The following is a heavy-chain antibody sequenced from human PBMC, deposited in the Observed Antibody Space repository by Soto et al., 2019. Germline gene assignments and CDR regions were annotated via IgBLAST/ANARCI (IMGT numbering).Heavy chain of an antibody. J-gene: IGHJ3*02. V-gene: IGHV4-59*01. Sequence: PSETLSLTCTVSGGSISSYYWSWIRQPPGKGLEWIGYIYYSGSTNYNPSLKSRVTISVDTSKNQFSLKLSSVTAADTAVYYCESEQSLVGGIAFDIWGQGTMVTVSS. CDR3: ESEQSLVGGIAFDI. CDR2: IYYSGST. D-gene: IGHD6-19*01. CDR1: GGSISSYY.